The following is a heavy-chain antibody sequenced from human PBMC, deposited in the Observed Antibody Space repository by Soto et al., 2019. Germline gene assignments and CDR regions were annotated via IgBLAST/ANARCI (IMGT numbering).Heavy chain of an antibody. CDR1: GFSLSTSGMC. V-gene: IGHV2-70*01. Sequence: ESGPTLVNPTQTLTLTCTFSGFSLSTSGMCVSWIRQPPGKALEWLALIDWDDDKYYSTSLKTRLTISKDTSKNQVVLTMTNMDPVDTATYYCARAKGNYYDSSGYYTDAFDIWGQGTMVTVSS. CDR2: IDWDDDK. CDR3: ARAKGNYYDSSGYYTDAFDI. J-gene: IGHJ3*02. D-gene: IGHD3-22*01.